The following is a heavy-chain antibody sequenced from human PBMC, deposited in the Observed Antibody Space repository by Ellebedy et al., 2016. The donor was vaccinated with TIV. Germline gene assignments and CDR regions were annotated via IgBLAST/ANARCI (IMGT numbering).Heavy chain of an antibody. Sequence: MPSETLSLTCAVSGGSISNPTDYWSWVRQHPGKGLEWIGYIYHSASTFYNPSLKSRVTISVDPSKNQFSLKLTSVTAADTAVYYCARVTANYLDHWGQGTLVTVSS. D-gene: IGHD2-21*02. V-gene: IGHV4-31*11. J-gene: IGHJ4*02. CDR3: ARVTANYLDH. CDR1: GGSISNPTDY. CDR2: IYHSAST.